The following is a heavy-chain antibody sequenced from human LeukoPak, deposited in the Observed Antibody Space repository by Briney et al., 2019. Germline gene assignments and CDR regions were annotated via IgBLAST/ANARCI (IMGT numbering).Heavy chain of an antibody. J-gene: IGHJ4*02. Sequence: GGSLRLSCAVSGFTFDDYAMHWVRQAPGKGPEWVSGISWNSGSIGYADSVKGRFTISRDNAKNSLYLQMNSLRAEDTALYYCAREPVTGSVYWGQGTLVTVSS. CDR2: ISWNSGSI. CDR3: AREPVTGSVY. D-gene: IGHD4-17*01. CDR1: GFTFDDYA. V-gene: IGHV3-9*01.